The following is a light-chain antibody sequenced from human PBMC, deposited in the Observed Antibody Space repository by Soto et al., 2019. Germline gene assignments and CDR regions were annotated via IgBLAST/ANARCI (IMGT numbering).Light chain of an antibody. CDR3: QSYENSRTGFYV. J-gene: IGLJ1*01. CDR2: GNT. Sequence: QSVLTQPPSVSGAPGQRVTISCSGSSSDIGAGFDVHWYQHLPGTAPKLLIYGNTNRPSGVPGRFSGSKSGTSASLVISGLQAEDEADYYCQSYENSRTGFYVFGTGTKVPS. CDR1: SSDIGAGFD. V-gene: IGLV1-40*01.